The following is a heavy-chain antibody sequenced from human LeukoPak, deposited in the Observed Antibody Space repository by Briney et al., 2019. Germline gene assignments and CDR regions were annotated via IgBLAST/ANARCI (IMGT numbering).Heavy chain of an antibody. CDR3: ARDKDPSDFDY. Sequence: APVKASCKASGYTVTPYYMHWGGQAPGQRLEWMGWINPNSGGTNYAQKCQGRVTMTRDTSISTAYMELSRLRSDDTAVYYCARDKDPSDFDYWGQGTLVTVSS. J-gene: IGHJ4*02. CDR1: GYTVTPYY. V-gene: IGHV1-2*02. CDR2: INPNSGGT.